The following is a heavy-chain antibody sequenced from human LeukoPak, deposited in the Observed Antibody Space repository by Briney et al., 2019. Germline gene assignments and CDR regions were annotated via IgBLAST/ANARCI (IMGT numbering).Heavy chain of an antibody. Sequence: SQTLSLTCTVSGGSISSGDYYWTWIRQHPGKGLEWIGYIYYSGSTCYKSSLKSRVTISVDTSKNQFSLKLNSVTAADTAVYYCARSDSSGYYFAYWGQGTLVTVYS. CDR2: IYYSGST. CDR1: GGSISSGDYY. D-gene: IGHD3-22*01. CDR3: ARSDSSGYYFAY. J-gene: IGHJ4*02. V-gene: IGHV4-31*03.